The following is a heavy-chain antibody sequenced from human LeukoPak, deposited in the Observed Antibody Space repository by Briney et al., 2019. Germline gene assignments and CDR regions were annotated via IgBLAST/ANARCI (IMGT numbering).Heavy chain of an antibody. D-gene: IGHD5/OR15-5a*01. CDR3: AKGVYSVFPDSRVLDY. J-gene: IGHJ4*02. V-gene: IGHV3-30*18. CDR2: ISYDGSNK. Sequence: PGGSLRLSCAASGFTFSSYGMHWVRQAPGKGLEWVAVISYDGSNKYYADSVKGRFTISRDNSKNTLYLQMNSLRAEDTAVYYCAKGVYSVFPDSRVLDYWGQGTLVTVSS. CDR1: GFTFSSYG.